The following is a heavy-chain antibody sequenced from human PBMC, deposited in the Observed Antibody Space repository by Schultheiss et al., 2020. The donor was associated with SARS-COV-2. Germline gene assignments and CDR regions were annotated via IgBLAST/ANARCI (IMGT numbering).Heavy chain of an antibody. V-gene: IGHV3-48*04. D-gene: IGHD6-13*01. CDR2: ITSSGSTI. Sequence: GGSLRLSCAASGFTFSSYAMSWVRQAPGKGLQWVSYITSSGSTINYADSVKGRFTISRDNAKNTLYLQMNSLRAEDTAVYYCARVLAAAGRFYYYYYGMDVWGQGTTVTVSS. CDR3: ARVLAAAGRFYYYYYGMDV. CDR1: GFTFSSYA. J-gene: IGHJ6*02.